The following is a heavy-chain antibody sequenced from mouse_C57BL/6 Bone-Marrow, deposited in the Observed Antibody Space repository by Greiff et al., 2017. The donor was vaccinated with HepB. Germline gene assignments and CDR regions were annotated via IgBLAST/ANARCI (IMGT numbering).Heavy chain of an antibody. CDR2: ISSGSSTI. CDR3: ARGYYYGSSYFDY. V-gene: IGHV5-17*01. D-gene: IGHD1-1*01. Sequence: DVKLVESGGGLVKPGGSLKLSCAASGFTFSDYGMHWVRQAPEKGLEWVAYISSGSSTIYYADTVKGRFTISRDHAKNTLFLQMTSLRSEDTAMYYCARGYYYGSSYFDYWGQGTTLTVSS. CDR1: GFTFSDYG. J-gene: IGHJ2*01.